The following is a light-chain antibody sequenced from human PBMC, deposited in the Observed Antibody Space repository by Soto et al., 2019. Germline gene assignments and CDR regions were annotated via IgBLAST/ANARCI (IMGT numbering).Light chain of an antibody. J-gene: IGLJ7*01. V-gene: IGLV2-8*01. Sequence: QAVLTQPPSASGSPGQSVTISCTGTSSDVGVFNYVSWYQHHPGKAPKFMIYEVDKRPSGVPDRFSGSKSGNTAYLTVSGLQAEDEADYFCSSFVAGSSYVFGTGTQLTVL. CDR3: SSFVAGSSYV. CDR1: SSDVGVFNY. CDR2: EVD.